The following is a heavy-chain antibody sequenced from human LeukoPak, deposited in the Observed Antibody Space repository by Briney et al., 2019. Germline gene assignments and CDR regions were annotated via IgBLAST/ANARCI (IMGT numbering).Heavy chain of an antibody. CDR3: ARGGTDILLEPPAIPFDY. CDR1: GFTFSRHA. V-gene: IGHV3-23*01. CDR2: ISDNGGNT. D-gene: IGHD2-8*01. Sequence: GGSLRLSCAASGFTFSRHAMTWVRQAPGKGLEWVSTISDNGGNTYYTDSVKGRFIVSRDNSKNTLYLQMNRLRAEDTAVYYCARGGTDILLEPPAIPFDYWGQGALVTVSS. J-gene: IGHJ4*02.